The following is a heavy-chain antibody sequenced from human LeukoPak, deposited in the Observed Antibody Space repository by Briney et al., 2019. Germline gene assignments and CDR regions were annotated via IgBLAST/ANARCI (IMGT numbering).Heavy chain of an antibody. J-gene: IGHJ3*02. Sequence: RPSETLSLTCPVSGGSISSYYWSCIRQPPGKGLECVWYIYYSGSTNYNPSIKSRVTISVGTSKNQFSLKLSSVTAADTAVYYCARGPYDSSGHDAFDIWGQGTMVTVSS. CDR3: ARGPYDSSGHDAFDI. CDR2: IYYSGST. V-gene: IGHV4-59*01. D-gene: IGHD3-22*01. CDR1: GGSISSYY.